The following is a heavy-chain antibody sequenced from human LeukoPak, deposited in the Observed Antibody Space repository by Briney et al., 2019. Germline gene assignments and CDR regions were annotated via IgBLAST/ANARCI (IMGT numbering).Heavy chain of an antibody. J-gene: IGHJ3*02. Sequence: GALLSLCCASCGCTFSNYDMHWVRMAPGKGLEMVAVLSYDGTNKYYADSVKRLFTISRDNSKNTLYLQMNSLRAEDTAVYYCARDAVDAIKYSGYDGGAFDSWGQGTMVTVSS. V-gene: IGHV3-30*03. CDR1: GCTFSNYD. CDR3: ARDAVDAIKYSGYDGGAFDS. CDR2: LSYDGTNK. D-gene: IGHD5-12*01.